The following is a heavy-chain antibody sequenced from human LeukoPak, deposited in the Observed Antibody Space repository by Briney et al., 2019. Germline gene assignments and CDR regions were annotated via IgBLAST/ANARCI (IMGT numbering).Heavy chain of an antibody. J-gene: IGHJ4*01. CDR2: ISSGGGSA. CDR3: AKRDASGWYSLDC. D-gene: IGHD6-19*01. V-gene: IGHV3-23*01. CDR1: GFTFSSYA. Sequence: GGSLRLSCAASGFTFSSYAMSWVRQAPGKGLEWASSISSGGGSAYYAGSVKGRFTVSRDNSKNTLYLRMDSLRVEDTAVYYCAKRDASGWYSLDCWGHGTLVTVSS.